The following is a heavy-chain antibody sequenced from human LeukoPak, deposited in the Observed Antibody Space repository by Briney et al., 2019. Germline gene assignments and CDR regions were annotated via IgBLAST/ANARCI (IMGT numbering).Heavy chain of an antibody. V-gene: IGHV1-69*13. D-gene: IGHD3-10*01. Sequence: GASVKVSCKASGGTFSSYAISWVRQAPGQGLEWMGGIIPIFGTANYAQKIQGRVTITADESTSTAYMELSSLRSEDTAVYYCARGGRDYYGSGSYYHDYWGQGTLVTVSS. CDR2: IIPIFGTA. CDR3: ARGGRDYYGSGSYYHDY. J-gene: IGHJ4*02. CDR1: GGTFSSYA.